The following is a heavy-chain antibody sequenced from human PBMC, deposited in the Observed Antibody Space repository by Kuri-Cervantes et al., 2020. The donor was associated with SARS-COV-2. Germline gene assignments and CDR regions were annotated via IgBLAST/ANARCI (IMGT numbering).Heavy chain of an antibody. CDR3: ARDRWDAILDY. CDR2: ISAYNLKT. V-gene: IGHV1-18*01. Sequence: ASVKVSCKASGYTFTSYGISWVRQAPGQGLEWMGWISAYNLKTIYAQKVQDRVTMTVDTNTDTAFMEVRSLRSDDTAVHYCARDRWDAILDYWGQGTLVTVSS. CDR1: GYTFTSYG. J-gene: IGHJ4*02. D-gene: IGHD1-26*01.